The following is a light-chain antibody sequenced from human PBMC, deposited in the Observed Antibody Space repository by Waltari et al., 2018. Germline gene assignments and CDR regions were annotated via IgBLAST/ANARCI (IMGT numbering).Light chain of an antibody. J-gene: IGKJ5*01. CDR1: QVLVCF. CDR3: QQYHNYPLT. V-gene: IGKV1-33*01. Sequence: IKLTKSPSPLPVSVGDRFTIPCQPSQVLVCFLTGYQQKPGKAPKLLIYEASSLETGVPSRFSGSGSGTEFTLTITSLQPEDIATYYCQQYHNYPLTFGQGTRLEIK. CDR2: EAS.